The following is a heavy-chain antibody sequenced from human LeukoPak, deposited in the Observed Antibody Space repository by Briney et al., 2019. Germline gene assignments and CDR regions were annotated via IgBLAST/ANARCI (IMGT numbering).Heavy chain of an antibody. D-gene: IGHD6-13*01. CDR3: ARLFYGSTHWYFDL. Sequence: SETLSLTCTVSGVSITSYYWIWIRQPPGKGLEWIGYIYYSGSTNYNPSLNSRVTISVDTSKNQFSLKLSSVTAADTAVYYCARLFYGSTHWYFDLWGRGTLVTVSS. J-gene: IGHJ2*01. CDR1: GVSITSYY. CDR2: IYYSGST. V-gene: IGHV4-59*01.